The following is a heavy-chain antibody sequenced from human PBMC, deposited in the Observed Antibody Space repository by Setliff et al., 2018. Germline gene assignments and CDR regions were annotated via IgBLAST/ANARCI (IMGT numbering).Heavy chain of an antibody. V-gene: IGHV1-18*01. D-gene: IGHD2-21*02. CDR1: GYTFTSYG. CDR3: ARSPPTVVVTAIQAIFDY. Sequence: ASVKVSCKASGYTFTSYGISWVRQAPGQGLEWMGWISAYNGNTNYAQKLQGRLTMTTDTSTSTAYMELRSLRSDDTAVYYCARSPPTVVVTAIQAIFDYWGQGTLVTVSS. J-gene: IGHJ4*02. CDR2: ISAYNGNT.